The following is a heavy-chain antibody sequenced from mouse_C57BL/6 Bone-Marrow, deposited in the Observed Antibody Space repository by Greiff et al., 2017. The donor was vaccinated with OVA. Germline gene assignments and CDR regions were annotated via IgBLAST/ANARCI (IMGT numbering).Heavy chain of an antibody. CDR2: INPNNGGT. CDR1: GYTFTDYY. D-gene: IGHD1-1*01. V-gene: IGHV1-26*01. Sequence: EVKLQQSGPELVKPGASVKISCKASGYTFTDYYMNWVKQSHGKSLEWIGDINPNNGGTSYNQKFKGKATLTVDKSSSTAYMELRSLTSEDSAVYYCAREGLSNYFDYWGQGTTLTVSS. J-gene: IGHJ2*01. CDR3: AREGLSNYFDY.